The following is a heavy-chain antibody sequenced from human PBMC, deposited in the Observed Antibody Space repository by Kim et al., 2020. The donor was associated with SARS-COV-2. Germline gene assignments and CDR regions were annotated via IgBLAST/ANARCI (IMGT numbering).Heavy chain of an antibody. Sequence: GGSLRLSCAASGFTFDDYAMHWVRQAPGKGLEWVSGISWNSGSIGYADSVKGRFTISRDNAKNSLYLQMNSLRAEDTALYYCAKDISWFGELSCDYWGQG. CDR3: AKDISWFGELSCDY. V-gene: IGHV3-9*01. CDR2: ISWNSGSI. D-gene: IGHD3-10*01. CDR1: GFTFDDYA. J-gene: IGHJ4*02.